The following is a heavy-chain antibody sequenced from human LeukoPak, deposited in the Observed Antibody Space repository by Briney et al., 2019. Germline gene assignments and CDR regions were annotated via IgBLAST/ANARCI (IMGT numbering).Heavy chain of an antibody. CDR3: ARGIVLRYFDWLSPRGNWFDP. CDR2: INHSGST. V-gene: IGHV4-34*01. D-gene: IGHD3-9*01. CDR1: GGSFSGYY. J-gene: IGHJ5*02. Sequence: SETLSLTCAVYGGSFSGYYWSWIRQPPGKGLEWIGEINHSGSTNYNPSLKSRVTISVDTSKNQVSLELSSVTAADTAVYYCARGIVLRYFDWLSPRGNWFDPWGQGTLVTVSS.